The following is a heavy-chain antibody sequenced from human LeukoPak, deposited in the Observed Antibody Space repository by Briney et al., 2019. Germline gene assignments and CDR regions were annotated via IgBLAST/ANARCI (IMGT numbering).Heavy chain of an antibody. Sequence: SETLSPTCPVYGASFTGYYWSWIRQPPGKGREWIGEIIHSGSTNHNPSIKSRVTISVDASKNLFALKLSSVTAADTAVYYCARDRYCSGGSCYLGWFDPWGQGALVTVSS. J-gene: IGHJ5*02. D-gene: IGHD2-15*01. CDR2: IIHSGST. CDR1: GASFTGYY. V-gene: IGHV4-34*12. CDR3: ARDRYCSGGSCYLGWFDP.